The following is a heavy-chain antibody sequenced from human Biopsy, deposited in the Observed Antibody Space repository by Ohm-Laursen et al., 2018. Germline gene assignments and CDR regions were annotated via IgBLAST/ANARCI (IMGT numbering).Heavy chain of an antibody. V-gene: IGHV4-59*08. CDR1: GGSISSYY. CDR2: IYYTGST. D-gene: IGHD1-26*01. J-gene: IGHJ2*01. Sequence: SETLSLTCTVSGGSISSYYWSWIRQPPGKGLEWIGYIYYTGSTNYNPSLKSRVTISVDTSMNHLSLRLTSVTAADTAVYYCARHAPSYSGSYWRHFDLWGRGTLVTVSS. CDR3: ARHAPSYSGSYWRHFDL.